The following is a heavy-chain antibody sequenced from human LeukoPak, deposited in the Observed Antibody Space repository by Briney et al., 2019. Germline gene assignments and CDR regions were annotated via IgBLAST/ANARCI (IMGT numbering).Heavy chain of an antibody. CDR2: ISYDGSNK. Sequence: GGSLRLSCAASGFTFSSYGMHWVRQAPGKGLEWVAVISYDGSNKYYADSVKGRFTTSRDNSKNTLYLQMNSLRAEDTAVYYCARPIGGYYYYGMDVWGQGTTVTVSS. CDR3: ARPIGGYYYYGMDV. D-gene: IGHD3-10*01. CDR1: GFTFSSYG. V-gene: IGHV3-30*03. J-gene: IGHJ6*02.